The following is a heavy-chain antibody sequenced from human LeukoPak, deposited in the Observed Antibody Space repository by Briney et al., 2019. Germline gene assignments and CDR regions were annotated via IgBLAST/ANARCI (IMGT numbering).Heavy chain of an antibody. J-gene: IGHJ3*02. D-gene: IGHD3-3*01. CDR2: ISSSSSYI. V-gene: IGHV3-21*01. Sequence: GGSLRLSCAASGFTFSSYSMNWVRQAPGKGLEWVSSISSSSSYIYYADSVKGRFTISRGNAKNSLYLQMNSLRAEDTAVYYCARDRASGYSLDAFDIWGQGTMVTVSS. CDR1: GFTFSSYS. CDR3: ARDRASGYSLDAFDI.